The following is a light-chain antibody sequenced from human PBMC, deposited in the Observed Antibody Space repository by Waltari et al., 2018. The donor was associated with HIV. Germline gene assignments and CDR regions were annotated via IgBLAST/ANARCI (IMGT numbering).Light chain of an antibody. J-gene: IGLJ3*02. CDR2: YVT. V-gene: IGLV2-14*03. CDR3: SSYTSSSTWV. Sequence: QSALTQPASVSGSPGQSITISCTGTSSDLGGYNYVSWYQQHPGKAPKLMIYYVTNRPSGVSNRFSGSKSGNTASLTISGLQVEDEADYYCSSYTSSSTWVFGGGTKLTVL. CDR1: SSDLGGYNY.